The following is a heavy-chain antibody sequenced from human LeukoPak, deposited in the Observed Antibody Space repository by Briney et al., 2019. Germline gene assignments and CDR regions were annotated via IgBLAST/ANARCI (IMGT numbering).Heavy chain of an antibody. CDR2: IRFDESHR. CDR1: GFTFSSYG. D-gene: IGHD6-13*01. Sequence: GGSLRLSCAASGFTFSSYGMHWVRQAPGKGLEWVAVIRFDESHRYYADSVKGRFITSRDNSKNTLYLQMNSLRAEDTALYYCARWDIPTADIDYWGQGTLVTVSS. CDR3: ARWDIPTADIDY. J-gene: IGHJ4*02. V-gene: IGHV3-33*01.